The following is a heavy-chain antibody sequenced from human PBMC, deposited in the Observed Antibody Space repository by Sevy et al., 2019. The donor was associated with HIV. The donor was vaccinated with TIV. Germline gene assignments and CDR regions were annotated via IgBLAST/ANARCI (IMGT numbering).Heavy chain of an antibody. Sequence: ASVKVSCKASGHTFSSYGFNWVRQAPGQGLEWMGWISANNGKTNYAQNFQGRVTMTTDTSTSTAYMELRSLRSDDTAVYYCARDRLMAVYYYYGLDVWGQGTTVTVSS. J-gene: IGHJ6*02. CDR1: GHTFSSYG. V-gene: IGHV1-18*01. CDR3: ARDRLMAVYYYYGLDV. D-gene: IGHD2-8*01. CDR2: ISANNGKT.